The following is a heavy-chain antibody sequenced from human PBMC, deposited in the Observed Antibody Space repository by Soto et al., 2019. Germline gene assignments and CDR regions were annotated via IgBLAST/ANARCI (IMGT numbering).Heavy chain of an antibody. V-gene: IGHV1-69*02. CDR1: GGTFSSYT. CDR3: AGGYYDILTGYYIGAPTQMDV. Sequence: SVKVSCKASGGTFSSYTISWVRQAPGQGLEWMGRIIPILGIANYAQKFQGRVTITADKSTSTAYMELSSLRSEDTAVYYCAGGYYDILTGYYIGAPTQMDVWGQGTTVTVSS. D-gene: IGHD3-9*01. CDR2: IIPILGIA. J-gene: IGHJ6*02.